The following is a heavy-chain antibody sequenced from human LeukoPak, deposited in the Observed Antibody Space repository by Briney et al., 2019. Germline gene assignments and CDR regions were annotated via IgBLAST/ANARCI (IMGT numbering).Heavy chain of an antibody. CDR3: ARGRDGYNSYLDY. CDR2: IYSGGST. CDR1: GFTFSSYA. J-gene: IGHJ4*02. Sequence: GGSLRLSCAASGFTFSSYAMSWVRQAPGKGLEWVSVIYSGGSTYYADSVKGRFTISRHNSKNTLYLQMNSLRAEDTAVYYCARGRDGYNSYLDYWGQGTLVTVSS. D-gene: IGHD5-24*01. V-gene: IGHV3-53*04.